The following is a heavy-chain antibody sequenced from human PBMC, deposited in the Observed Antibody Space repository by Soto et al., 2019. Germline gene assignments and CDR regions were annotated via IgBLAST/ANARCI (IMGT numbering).Heavy chain of an antibody. J-gene: IGHJ5*02. Sequence: VPLVQSGAAVKKPGASVKVSCKASGYTFTSYYMHWVRQAPGQGLEWMGIINPSGGSTSYAQKFQGRVTMTRDTSTSTVYMELSSLRSEDTAVYYCARDAVTRSHYQNWFDPWGQGTLVTVSS. CDR3: ARDAVTRSHYQNWFDP. CDR2: INPSGGST. D-gene: IGHD4-17*01. CDR1: GYTFTSYY. V-gene: IGHV1-46*03.